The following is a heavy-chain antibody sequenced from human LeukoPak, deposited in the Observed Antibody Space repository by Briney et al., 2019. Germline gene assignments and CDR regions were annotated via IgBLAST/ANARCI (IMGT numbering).Heavy chain of an antibody. CDR3: ARLTPEMTTVTTRFLKNDAFDI. V-gene: IGHV5-51*01. CDR2: VSPGDSDT. J-gene: IGHJ3*02. CDR1: GYSFTSYW. Sequence: GESLKTSCRGSGYSFTSYWIGWVRQMPGKGPEWMGIVSPGDSDTRYSPSFQGQVTISADKSISTAYLQWSSLKASDTAMYYCARLTPEMTTVTTRFLKNDAFDIWGQGTMVTVSS. D-gene: IGHD4-17*01.